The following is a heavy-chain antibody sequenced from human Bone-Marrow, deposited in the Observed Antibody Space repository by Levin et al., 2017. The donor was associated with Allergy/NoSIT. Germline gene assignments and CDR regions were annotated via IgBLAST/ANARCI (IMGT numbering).Heavy chain of an antibody. CDR3: AKLGWTRAASSGASGHY. CDR1: GFTFSNYA. V-gene: IGHV3-23*01. J-gene: IGHJ4*02. Sequence: GGSLRLSCAASGFTFSNYAMSWVRQAPGKGLEWVSSISSGGDPELYASSVKGRFTISRDNSKNTLYLQMNSLRAEDTALYYCAKLGWTRAASSGASGHYWGQGTLVTVSS. D-gene: IGHD3-16*01. CDR2: ISSGGDPE.